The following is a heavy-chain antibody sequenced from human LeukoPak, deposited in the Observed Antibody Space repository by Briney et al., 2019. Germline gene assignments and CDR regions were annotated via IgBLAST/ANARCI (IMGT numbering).Heavy chain of an antibody. CDR2: ISSSSSYI. J-gene: IGHJ4*02. D-gene: IGHD3-10*01. CDR1: GFTFSSYS. Sequence: GGSLRLSCAASGFTFSSYSMNWVRQAPGKGLEWVSSISSSSSYIYYADSVKGRFTISRDNAKNSLYLQMNSLRAEDTAVYYCARDGMVRGAIWDYWGQGTLVTVSS. CDR3: ARDGMVRGAIWDY. V-gene: IGHV3-21*01.